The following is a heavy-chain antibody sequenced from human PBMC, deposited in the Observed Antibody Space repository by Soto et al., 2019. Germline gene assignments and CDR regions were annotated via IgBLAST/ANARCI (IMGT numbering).Heavy chain of an antibody. CDR2: INHSGST. CDR3: AKMRGGSYYFYYYGMDV. J-gene: IGHJ6*01. CDR1: VGSFSGYF. Sequence: AETLCVTCAFYVGSFSGYFWTWIRQPPGRGLEWIGEINHSGSTNYNPSLKSRVTISVDTSKNQFSLRLSSVTAADTAVYYCAKMRGGSYYFYYYGMDVWGQGTTVTVSS. V-gene: IGHV4-34*01. D-gene: IGHD1-26*01.